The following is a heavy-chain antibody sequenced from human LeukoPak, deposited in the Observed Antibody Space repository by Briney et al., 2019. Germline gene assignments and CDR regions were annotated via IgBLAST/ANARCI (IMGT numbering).Heavy chain of an antibody. V-gene: IGHV3-21*01. CDR3: ARDLLYYDILTGYESDGYFDY. CDR2: ISSSSSYI. J-gene: IGHJ4*02. CDR1: GFTFSSYS. Sequence: GGSLRLSCAAPGFTFSSYSMNWVRQAPGKGLEWVSSISSSSSYIYYADSVKGRFTISRDNAKNSLYLQMNSLRAEDTAVYYCARDLLYYDILTGYESDGYFDYWGQGTLVTVSS. D-gene: IGHD3-9*01.